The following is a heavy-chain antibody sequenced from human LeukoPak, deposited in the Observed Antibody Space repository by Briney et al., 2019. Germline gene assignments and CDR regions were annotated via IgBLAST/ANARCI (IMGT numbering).Heavy chain of an antibody. CDR3: ARHKAGLLWFGELGY. J-gene: IGHJ4*02. V-gene: IGHV4-59*08. CDR1: GGSISSYY. Sequence: SETLSLNCTVSGGSISSYYWSWIRQPPGKGLEWIGYIYYSGSTNYNPSLKSRVTISVDTSKNQFSLKLSSVTAADTAVYYCARHKAGLLWFGELGYWGQGTLVTVSS. CDR2: IYYSGST. D-gene: IGHD3-10*01.